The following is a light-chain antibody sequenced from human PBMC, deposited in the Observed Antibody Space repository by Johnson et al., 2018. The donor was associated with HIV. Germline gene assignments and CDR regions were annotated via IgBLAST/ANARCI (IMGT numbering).Light chain of an antibody. CDR3: GTWDSSLGSHYV. CDR1: SSNIGNNY. CDR2: EKN. J-gene: IGLJ1*01. V-gene: IGLV1-51*02. Sequence: HSVLTQPPSVSAAPGQKVTISCSGSSSNIGNNYVSWYQQLPGTAPNLLIYEKNKRPSGIPDRFSASQSGTSANLDITGLQTGDEADYYCGTWDSSLGSHYVFGSGTEVTVL.